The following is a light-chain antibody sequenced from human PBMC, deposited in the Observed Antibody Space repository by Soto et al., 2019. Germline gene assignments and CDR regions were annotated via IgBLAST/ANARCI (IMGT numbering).Light chain of an antibody. CDR1: QSVTNNY. Sequence: EIVMTQSPATLSVSPGERATLSCRASQSVTNNYLAWYQQRPGLAPRLLIYGASSRATGIPDRFSGSGSGTVFTLTIGRLEPEDFAVYYRQHYGRSRTFGQGTKVDIK. J-gene: IGKJ1*01. CDR3: QHYGRSRT. V-gene: IGKV3-20*01. CDR2: GAS.